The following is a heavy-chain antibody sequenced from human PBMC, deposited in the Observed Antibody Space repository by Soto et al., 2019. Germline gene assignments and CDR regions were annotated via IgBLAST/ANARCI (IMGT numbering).Heavy chain of an antibody. J-gene: IGHJ3*02. CDR2: FKAGNGNT. CDR1: GYTLTSYA. D-gene: IGHD1-7*01. Sequence: ASVKVSCKAAGYTLTSYAMHWVRQVLGQRLESMGWFKAGNGNTKYSYKFQNRVTITRDTSASTAYMELSSLRSEDTAVYYCARYRRNWNFHAAFDIWGQGTLVTVSS. V-gene: IGHV1-3*01. CDR3: ARYRRNWNFHAAFDI.